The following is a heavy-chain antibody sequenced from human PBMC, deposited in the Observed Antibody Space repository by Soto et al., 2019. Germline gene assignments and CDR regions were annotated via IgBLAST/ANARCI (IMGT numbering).Heavy chain of an antibody. CDR3: AKRRGAGGHFDY. J-gene: IGHJ4*02. CDR2: VSIGGST. Sequence: GGSLRLSCAASGFTFSSYAMGWVRQGPGKGLEWVAVVSIGGSTHYADSVRGRFTISRGNSKNTLSLQMNSLTAEDTAVYFCAKRRGAGGHFDYWGQGALVTVSS. CDR1: GFTFSSYA. D-gene: IGHD2-15*01. V-gene: IGHV3-23*01.